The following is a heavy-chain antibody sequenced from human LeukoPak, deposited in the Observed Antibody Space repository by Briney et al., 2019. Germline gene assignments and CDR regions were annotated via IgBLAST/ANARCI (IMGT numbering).Heavy chain of an antibody. CDR1: GFTFSSYT. D-gene: IGHD3-10*01. J-gene: IGHJ4*02. V-gene: IGHV3-30*04. CDR2: ISYDGSNK. Sequence: GGSLRLSCAASGFTFSSYTMHWVRQAPGKGLEWVAVISYDGSNKYYADSVKGRFTISRDNSKNTLYLQMNSLRAEDTAVYYCAKDPHGLLWFGGWPDYWGQGTLVTVSS. CDR3: AKDPHGLLWFGGWPDY.